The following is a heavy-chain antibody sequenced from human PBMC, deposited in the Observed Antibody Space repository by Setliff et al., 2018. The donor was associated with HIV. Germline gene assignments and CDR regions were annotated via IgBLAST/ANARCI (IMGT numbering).Heavy chain of an antibody. Sequence: PGGSLRLSCAASGFSFSIYEMNWVRQAPGKGLEWLSYISSSSGTILYGDSVQGRFTISRDNAKNSLYLQMNSLRAEDTAVYYCARSHYDSRGYYYRGDAFDIWGLGTMVTVSS. CDR3: ARSHYDSRGYYYRGDAFDI. CDR2: ISSSSGTI. V-gene: IGHV3-48*03. CDR1: GFSFSIYE. J-gene: IGHJ3*02. D-gene: IGHD3-22*01.